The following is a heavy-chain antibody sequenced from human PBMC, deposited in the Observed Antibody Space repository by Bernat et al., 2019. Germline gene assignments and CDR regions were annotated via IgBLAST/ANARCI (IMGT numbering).Heavy chain of an antibody. CDR2: ISSSSSYT. CDR3: ARARNIMITFGGVML. CDR1: GFTFSDYY. D-gene: IGHD3-16*01. J-gene: IGHJ4*02. Sequence: QVQLVESGGGLVKPGGSLRLSCAASGFTFSDYYMSWIRQAPGKGLEWVSYISSSSSYTNYAASVKGRFTISRDNARNSLYLQMNRLRAEDTAVYYCARARNIMITFGGVMLWGQGTLVTVSS. V-gene: IGHV3-11*05.